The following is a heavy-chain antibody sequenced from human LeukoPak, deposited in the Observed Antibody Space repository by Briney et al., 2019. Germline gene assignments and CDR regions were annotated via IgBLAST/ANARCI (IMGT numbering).Heavy chain of an antibody. CDR3: AKVGLATAGGDAFDI. Sequence: AGGSLRLSCAASGFTFSSYGMHWVRQAPGKGLEWVAGISYDGSNKYYADSVKGRFTISRDNSKNTLYLQMNSLRAEDTAVYYCAKVGLATAGGDAFDIWGQGTMVTVSS. D-gene: IGHD5-12*01. J-gene: IGHJ3*02. V-gene: IGHV3-30*18. CDR1: GFTFSSYG. CDR2: ISYDGSNK.